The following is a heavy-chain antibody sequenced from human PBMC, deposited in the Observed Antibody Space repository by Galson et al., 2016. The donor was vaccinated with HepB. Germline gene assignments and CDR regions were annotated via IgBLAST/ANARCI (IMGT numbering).Heavy chain of an antibody. Sequence: FLRLSCAASGFTFSTYGMHWVRQAPGKGLEWVAVISYDRSNKNYAASVKGRFIISRDNSKNTLYLEMTSLREEDTAVYYCAKDYSGYYFDGTGYYNAFDYWGQGALVTVSS. CDR3: AKDYSGYYFDGTGYYNAFDY. V-gene: IGHV3-30*18. J-gene: IGHJ4*02. CDR1: GFTFSTYG. D-gene: IGHD3-22*01. CDR2: ISYDRSNK.